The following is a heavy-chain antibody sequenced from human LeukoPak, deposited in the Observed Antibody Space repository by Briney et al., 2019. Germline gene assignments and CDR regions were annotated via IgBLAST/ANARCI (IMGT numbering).Heavy chain of an antibody. Sequence: GGSMRLSCAASGFIFTDYWMHWVRQAPGKELVWVARIRGDGRATTYADSVKGRFTISRDNSKNTLYLQMNSLRAEDTAVYYCAKDFFGVVIANAFDIWGQGAMVTVSS. CDR2: IRGDGRAT. D-gene: IGHD3-3*01. V-gene: IGHV3-74*01. J-gene: IGHJ3*02. CDR1: GFIFTDYW. CDR3: AKDFFGVVIANAFDI.